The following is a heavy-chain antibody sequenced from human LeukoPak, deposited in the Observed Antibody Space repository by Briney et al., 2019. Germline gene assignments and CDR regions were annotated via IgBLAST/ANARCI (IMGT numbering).Heavy chain of an antibody. Sequence: SGRSLRLSCAASGFTFSSYAMHWVRQAPGKGLEWVSVIYSGGSTYYADSVKGRFTISRDNSKNTLYLQMNSLRAEDTAVYYCARDVRGMDVWGKGTTVTVSS. CDR3: ARDVRGMDV. CDR1: GFTFSSYA. V-gene: IGHV3-53*01. J-gene: IGHJ6*04. CDR2: IYSGGST. D-gene: IGHD3-10*02.